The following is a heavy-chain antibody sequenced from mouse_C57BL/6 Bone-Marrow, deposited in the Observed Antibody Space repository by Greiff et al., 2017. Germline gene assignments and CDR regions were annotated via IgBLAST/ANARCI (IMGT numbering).Heavy chain of an antibody. Sequence: VHLVESGPGLVQPSQSLSITCTVSGFSLTSYGVHWVRQSPGKGLEWLGVIWSGGSTDYNAAFISRLSISKDNSKSQVFFKMNSLQADDTAIYYCARNSYYYGGYAMDYWGQGTSVTVAS. CDR2: IWSGGST. V-gene: IGHV2-2*01. CDR1: GFSLTSYG. CDR3: ARNSYYYGGYAMDY. J-gene: IGHJ4*01. D-gene: IGHD1-1*01.